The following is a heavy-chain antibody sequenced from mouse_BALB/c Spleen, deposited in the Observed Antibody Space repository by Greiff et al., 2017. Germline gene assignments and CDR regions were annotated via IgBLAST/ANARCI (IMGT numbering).Heavy chain of an antibody. CDR3: ARYYGCYGGGFDY. CDR2: IDPSDSYT. D-gene: IGHD2-3*01. J-gene: IGHJ2*01. Sequence: VQLQQPGAELVKPGASVKLSCKASGYTFTSYWMHWVKQRPGQGLEWIGEIDPSDSYTNYNQKFKGKATLTVDKSSSTAYMQLSSLTSEDSAVYCCARYYGCYGGGFDYWGQGTTVTVSA. V-gene: IGHV1-69*02. CDR1: GYTFTSYW.